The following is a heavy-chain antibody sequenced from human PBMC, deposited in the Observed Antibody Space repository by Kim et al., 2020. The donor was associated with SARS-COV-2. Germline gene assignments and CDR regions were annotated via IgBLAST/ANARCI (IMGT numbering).Heavy chain of an antibody. Sequence: SVKVSCKASGGTFSSYAISWVRQAPGQGLEWMGGIIPIFGTANYAQKFQGRVTITADESTSTAYMELSSLRSEDTAVYYCARDRDYYDSSGYYVPRYWGQGTLVTVSS. CDR3: ARDRDYYDSSGYYVPRY. D-gene: IGHD3-22*01. CDR1: GGTFSSYA. CDR2: IIPIFGTA. J-gene: IGHJ4*02. V-gene: IGHV1-69*13.